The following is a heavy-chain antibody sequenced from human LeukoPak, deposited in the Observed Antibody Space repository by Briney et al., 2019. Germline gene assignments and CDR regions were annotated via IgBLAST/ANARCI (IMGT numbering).Heavy chain of an antibody. CDR1: GFSFNTYA. CDR3: ARVSKSTILLLITDFDS. Sequence: LPGGSLRLSCAASGFSFNTYAMTWVRQAPGKGLEWVSAISGAGANTYYADSVKGRFTISRDNSKNTVSLQMNSLRAEDTAYYYCARVSKSTILLLITDFDSWGQGTLVTVSS. V-gene: IGHV3-23*01. J-gene: IGHJ4*02. D-gene: IGHD2-21*01. CDR2: ISGAGANT.